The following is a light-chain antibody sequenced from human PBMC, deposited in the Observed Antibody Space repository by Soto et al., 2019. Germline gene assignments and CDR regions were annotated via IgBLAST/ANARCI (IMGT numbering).Light chain of an antibody. V-gene: IGLV1-51*01. J-gene: IGLJ1*01. CDR3: GTWDSSLSAGV. CDR2: DNN. Sequence: QSVLTQPPSVSAAPGQKVTISCSGSSSNIGTHYVSWYQQLPGAAPKLLIYDNNKRPSGIPDRFSGSKSGTSATLGITGLQTGDEADYYCGTWDSSLSAGVFGTGTKDTVL. CDR1: SSNIGTHY.